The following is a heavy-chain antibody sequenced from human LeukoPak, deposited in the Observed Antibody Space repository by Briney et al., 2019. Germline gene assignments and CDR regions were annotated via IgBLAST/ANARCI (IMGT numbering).Heavy chain of an antibody. CDR1: GYTLTELS. CDR3: ARDVTVRRRWLQSRPPRGYFDL. Sequence: ASVKVSCKVSGYTLTELSMHWVRQAPGKGLEWMGGFDPEDGETIYAQKFQGRVTMTEDTSTDTAYMELSSLRSEDTAVYYCARDVTVRRRWLQSRPPRGYFDLWGRGTLVTVSS. CDR2: FDPEDGET. V-gene: IGHV1-24*01. J-gene: IGHJ2*01. D-gene: IGHD5-24*01.